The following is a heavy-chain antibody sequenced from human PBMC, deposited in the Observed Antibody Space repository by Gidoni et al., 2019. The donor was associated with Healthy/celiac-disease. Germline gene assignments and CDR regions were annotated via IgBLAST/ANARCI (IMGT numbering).Heavy chain of an antibody. CDR1: GFTFSRYE. V-gene: IGHV3-48*03. Sequence: EVQLVESGGGLVQPGGSLRLSCAASGFTFSRYEMNWVRQAPGKGLEWVSYISSSGSTIYYADSVKGRFTISRDNAKNSLYLQMNSLRAEDTAVYYCASANSPMIRDDAFDIWGQGTMVTVSS. CDR2: ISSSGSTI. CDR3: ASANSPMIRDDAFDI. J-gene: IGHJ3*02. D-gene: IGHD3-22*01.